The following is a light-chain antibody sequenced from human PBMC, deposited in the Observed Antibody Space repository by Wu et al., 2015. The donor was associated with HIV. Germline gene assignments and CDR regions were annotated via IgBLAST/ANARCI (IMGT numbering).Light chain of an antibody. CDR2: AAS. J-gene: IGKJ1*01. V-gene: IGKV1-27*01. Sequence: DIQMTQSPSSLSASVGDRVTITCRASQGISNYLVWYQQKPGKPPKLLIFAASTLQSGVPSRFSGSGSGTDFTLTISGLQPEDVATYYCQKYNSAPWTFGQGTKVEIK. CDR1: QGISNY. CDR3: QKYNSAPWT.